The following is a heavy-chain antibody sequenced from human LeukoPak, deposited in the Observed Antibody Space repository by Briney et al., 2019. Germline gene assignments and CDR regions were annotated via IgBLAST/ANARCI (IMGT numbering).Heavy chain of an antibody. V-gene: IGHV4-31*03. D-gene: IGHD1-26*01. CDR1: GGPISSGGYF. J-gene: IGHJ4*02. CDR2: IYYSGST. CDR3: ARGGDSGSYVFDY. Sequence: SETLSLTCTVSGGPISSGGYFWSWIRQHPGKGLEWIGYIYYSGSTYYNPSLKSRVTISVDKSKNQFSLRLSSVTAADTAVYYCARGGDSGSYVFDYWGQGTLVTVSS.